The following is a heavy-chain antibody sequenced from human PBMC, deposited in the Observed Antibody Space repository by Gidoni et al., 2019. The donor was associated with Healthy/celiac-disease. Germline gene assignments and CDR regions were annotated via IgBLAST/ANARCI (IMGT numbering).Heavy chain of an antibody. J-gene: IGHJ4*02. Sequence: EVQLVESGGGLVQPGGSLRLSCAASGFTVRSNYMSWVRQAPGKGLEWVSVIYSGGSTYYADSVKGRFTISRDNSKNTLYLQMNSLRAEDTAVYYCARVIVVVPAADYYFDYWGQGTLVTVSS. CDR3: ARVIVVVPAADYYFDY. CDR1: GFTVRSNY. V-gene: IGHV3-66*02. D-gene: IGHD2-2*01. CDR2: IYSGGST.